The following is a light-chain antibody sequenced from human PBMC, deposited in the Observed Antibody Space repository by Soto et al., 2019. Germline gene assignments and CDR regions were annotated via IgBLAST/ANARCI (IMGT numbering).Light chain of an antibody. CDR3: QQRVNWLT. J-gene: IGKJ4*01. CDR2: DAS. CDR1: QSVGTY. Sequence: EIVLTQSPAILSLSPGERATLSCRASQSVGTYLDWYQQKLGQAPRLLIYDASNRATDIPARFSGSGSSTDFTLTISSLEPEDFAVYYCQQRVNWLTFGGGTKVEL. V-gene: IGKV3-11*01.